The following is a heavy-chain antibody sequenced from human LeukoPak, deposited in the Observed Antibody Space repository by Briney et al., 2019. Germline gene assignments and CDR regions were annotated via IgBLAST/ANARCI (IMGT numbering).Heavy chain of an antibody. V-gene: IGHV3-7*01. Sequence: GXXXLSXAASGFSFSSYWMTWVRQAPGKGLEWVANIKQDGSQKYYVDSVKGRFTISRDNAKNSLYLQMNSLRAEDTAVYYCVSTGSQLDYWGQGTLVTVSS. D-gene: IGHD2-2*01. CDR2: IKQDGSQK. CDR3: VSTGSQLDY. J-gene: IGHJ4*02. CDR1: GFSFSSYW.